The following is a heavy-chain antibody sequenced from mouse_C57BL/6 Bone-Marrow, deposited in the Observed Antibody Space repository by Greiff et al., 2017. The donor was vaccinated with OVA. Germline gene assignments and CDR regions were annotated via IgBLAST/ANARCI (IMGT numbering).Heavy chain of an antibody. J-gene: IGHJ3*01. Sequence: EVQLQQSGAELVRPGASVKLSCTASGFNIKDDYMHWVKQRPEQGLEWIGWIDPENGDTEYASKFQGKATITADTSSNTAYLQLSSLTSEDTAVYYRTSDGYYWFAYWGQGTLVTVSA. CDR3: TSDGYYWFAY. V-gene: IGHV14-4*01. CDR2: IDPENGDT. D-gene: IGHD2-3*01. CDR1: GFNIKDDY.